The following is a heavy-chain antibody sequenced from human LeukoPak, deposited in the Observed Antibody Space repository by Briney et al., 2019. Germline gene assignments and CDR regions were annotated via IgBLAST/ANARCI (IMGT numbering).Heavy chain of an antibody. Sequence: PGGSLRLSCAASGFTFSNYWMHWVRQAPGKGLVWVSCISNDGSSTMFADSVKGRFTISRDNAMNTLYLQMNSLRAEDTAIYYCAKVGYNNILTGDYNDYFDYWGQGTLVTVSS. J-gene: IGHJ4*02. D-gene: IGHD3-9*01. CDR3: AKVGYNNILTGDYNDYFDY. CDR1: GFTFSNYW. V-gene: IGHV3-74*03. CDR2: ISNDGSST.